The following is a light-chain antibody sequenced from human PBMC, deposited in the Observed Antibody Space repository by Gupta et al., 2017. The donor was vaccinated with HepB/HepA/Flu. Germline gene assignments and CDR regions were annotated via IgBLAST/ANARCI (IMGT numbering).Light chain of an antibody. Sequence: DIVMTQSPDSLAVSLGERAAINCKSSQSVLYSSNNKNYLAWYQQKPGQPPKLLIYWASTRESGVPDRCSGSGSGTDFTLTISSRQAEDVAVYYCQQYYSHREVFTFGPGTKVDIK. J-gene: IGKJ3*01. CDR1: QSVLYSSNNKNY. CDR3: QQYYSHREVFT. V-gene: IGKV4-1*01. CDR2: WAS.